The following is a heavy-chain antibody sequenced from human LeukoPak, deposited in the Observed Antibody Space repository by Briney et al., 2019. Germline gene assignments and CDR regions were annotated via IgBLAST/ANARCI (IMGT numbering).Heavy chain of an antibody. J-gene: IGHJ3*02. CDR3: ARQGYDSSGYYSVGDAFDI. D-gene: IGHD3-22*01. CDR1: GYIFTSYW. Sequence: GASLEISCKGSGYIFTSYWIGWGRQMPGKGLEWMGIIYPGGSDTRYSPSFQGQVTISAHKSISTAYLQWSSLKASDTAMYYCARQGYDSSGYYSVGDAFDIWGQGTMVTVSS. V-gene: IGHV5-51*01. CDR2: IYPGGSDT.